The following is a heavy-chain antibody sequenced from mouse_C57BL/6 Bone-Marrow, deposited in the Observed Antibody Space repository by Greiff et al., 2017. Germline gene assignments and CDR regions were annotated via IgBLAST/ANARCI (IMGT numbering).Heavy chain of an antibody. J-gene: IGHJ1*03. CDR2: IYPGSGNT. Sequence: QVQLQQSGAELVRPGASVKLSCKASGYTFTDYYINWVKQRPGQGLEWIARIYPGSGNTNYNEKFKGKATLTVEKSSSTAYMELSSLTSEDSAVYFCARVYYYGSSAHWYFDVWGTGTTVTVSS. CDR3: ARVYYYGSSAHWYFDV. D-gene: IGHD1-1*01. CDR1: GYTFTDYY. V-gene: IGHV1-76*01.